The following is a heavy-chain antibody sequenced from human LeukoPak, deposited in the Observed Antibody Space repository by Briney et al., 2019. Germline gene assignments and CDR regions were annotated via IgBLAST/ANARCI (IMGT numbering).Heavy chain of an antibody. J-gene: IGHJ6*02. V-gene: IGHV3-30-3*01. CDR3: ARADPRDSSGWYPAIRDYYGMDV. CDR2: ISYDGSNK. Sequence: GGSLRLSCAASGFTVSSNYMSWVRQAPGKGLEWVAVISYDGSNKYYADSVRGRFTISRDNSKNTLYLQMNSLRAEDTAVYYCARADPRDSSGWYPAIRDYYGMDVWGQGTTVTVSS. D-gene: IGHD6-19*01. CDR1: GFTVSSNY.